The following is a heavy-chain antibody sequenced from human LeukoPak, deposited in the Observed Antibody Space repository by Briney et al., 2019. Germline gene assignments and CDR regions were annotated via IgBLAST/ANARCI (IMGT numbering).Heavy chain of an antibody. D-gene: IGHD4-17*01. CDR3: ARDGLGRGDYVFYYGMDV. V-gene: IGHV1-69*04. J-gene: IGHJ6*02. Sequence: SVKVSCKASGGTFSSYAISWVRQAPGQGLEWMGRIIPILGIANYAQKFQGRVTITADKSTSTAYMELSSPRSEDTAVYYCARDGLGRGDYVFYYGMDVWGQGTTVTVSS. CDR1: GGTFSSYA. CDR2: IIPILGIA.